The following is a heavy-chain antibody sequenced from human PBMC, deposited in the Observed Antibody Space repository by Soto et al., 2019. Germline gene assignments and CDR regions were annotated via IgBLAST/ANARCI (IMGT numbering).Heavy chain of an antibody. J-gene: IGHJ6*03. D-gene: IGHD4-17*01. CDR3: ARYSTVNNYYYMDV. Sequence: SETLSLTCAVYGGSFSGYYWSWIRQPPGKGLEWIGEINHSGSTNYNPSLKSRVTISVDTSKNQFSLKLSSVTAADTAVYYCARYSTVNNYYYMDVWGKGTTVTVSS. CDR1: GGSFSGYY. V-gene: IGHV4-34*01. CDR2: INHSGST.